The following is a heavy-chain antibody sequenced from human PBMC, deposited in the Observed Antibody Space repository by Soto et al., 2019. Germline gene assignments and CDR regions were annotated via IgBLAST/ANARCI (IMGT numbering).Heavy chain of an antibody. D-gene: IGHD4-17*01. J-gene: IGHJ4*02. CDR2: ISYDGSNK. Sequence: QPGGSLRLSCSASGFTFSSYAMHWVRQAPGKGLEWVAVISYDGSNKYYADSVKGRFTISRDNSKNTLYLQMNSLRAEDTAVYYCARGGYGGLPFDYWGQGTLVTVPS. CDR1: GFTFSSYA. CDR3: ARGGYGGLPFDY. V-gene: IGHV3-30-3*01.